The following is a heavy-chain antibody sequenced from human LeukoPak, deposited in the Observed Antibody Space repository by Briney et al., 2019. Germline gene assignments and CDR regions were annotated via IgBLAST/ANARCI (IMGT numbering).Heavy chain of an antibody. V-gene: IGHV1-46*01. CDR3: AREGGDTPMVKFDS. CDR1: GYTFTKYG. CDR2: INPSGGTT. J-gene: IGHJ4*02. D-gene: IGHD5-18*01. Sequence: AASVKVSCKASGYTFTKYGITWVRQAPGQGLEWMGIINPSGGTTTYTQKFQGTVTMTRDMSTSTVYMELSSLRSEDTGVYYCAREGGDTPMVKFDSWGQGTLVTVSS.